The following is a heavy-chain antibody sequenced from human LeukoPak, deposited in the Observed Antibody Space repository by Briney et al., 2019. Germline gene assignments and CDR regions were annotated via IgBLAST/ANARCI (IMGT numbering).Heavy chain of an antibody. CDR3: ARAGEMDWFDP. CDR2: IYTDGGT. V-gene: IGHV4-4*07. J-gene: IGHJ5*02. CDR1: GGSISSYY. Sequence: SETLSLTCTVSGGSISSYYWSWIRRPAGKGLEWIGRIYTDGGTNYNPSLKSRVTISVDTSKNQFSLKLSSVTAADTAVYYCARAGEMDWFDPWGQGTLVTVSS. D-gene: IGHD2-21*01.